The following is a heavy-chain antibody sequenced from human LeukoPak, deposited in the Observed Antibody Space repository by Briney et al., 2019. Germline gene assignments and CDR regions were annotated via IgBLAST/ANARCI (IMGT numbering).Heavy chain of an antibody. CDR1: GSTFSSYA. CDR2: ISYDGSNK. J-gene: IGHJ5*02. D-gene: IGHD2-2*01. V-gene: IGHV3-30*01. CDR3: ARDFTVVVPAAWYNWFDP. Sequence: GGSLRLSCAASGSTFSSYAMHWVRQAPGKGLEWVAVISYDGSNKYYADSVKGRFTISRDNSKNTLYLQMNSLRAEDTAVYYCARDFTVVVPAAWYNWFDPWGQGTLVTVSS.